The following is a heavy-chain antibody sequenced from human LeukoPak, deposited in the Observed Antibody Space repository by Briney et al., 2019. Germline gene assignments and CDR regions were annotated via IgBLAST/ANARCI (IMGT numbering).Heavy chain of an antibody. V-gene: IGHV1-69*06. CDR2: IIPIFGTA. CDR1: GGTFTSYA. D-gene: IGHD1-1*01. Sequence: SVKVSCKASGGTFTSYAISWVRQAPGQGLEWMGGIIPIFGTANYAQKFQGRVTITADKSTSTAYMELSSLRSEDTAVYYCARDRYAGTTHFDAFDIWGQGTMVTVSS. CDR3: ARDRYAGTTHFDAFDI. J-gene: IGHJ3*02.